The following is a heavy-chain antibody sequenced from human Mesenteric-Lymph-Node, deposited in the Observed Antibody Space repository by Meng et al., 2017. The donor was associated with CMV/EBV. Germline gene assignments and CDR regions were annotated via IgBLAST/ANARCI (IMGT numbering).Heavy chain of an antibody. J-gene: IGHJ4*02. V-gene: IGHV1-18*01. D-gene: IGHD6-13*01. CDR1: GYTFNNYG. Sequence: SGYTFNNYGINWVRQAPGQGLEWMGWISGYNGHTNYAHNLQGRVTMTRDTSTSTVYMELSSLRSEDTAVYYCARIFGYSSSWYYFDYWGQGTLVTVSS. CDR2: ISGYNGHT. CDR3: ARIFGYSSSWYYFDY.